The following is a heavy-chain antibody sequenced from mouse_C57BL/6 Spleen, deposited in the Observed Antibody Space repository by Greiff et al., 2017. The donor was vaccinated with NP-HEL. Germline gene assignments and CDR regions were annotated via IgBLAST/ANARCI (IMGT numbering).Heavy chain of an antibody. V-gene: IGHV1-49*01. Sequence: LVESGAELVRPGSSVKLSCKDSYFAFMASAMHWVKQRPGHGLEWIGSFTMYSDATEYSENFKGKATLTANTSSSTAYMELSSLTSEDSAVYYCARGDYSNYGWFAYWGQGTLVTVSA. CDR2: FTMYSDAT. CDR3: ARGDYSNYGWFAY. J-gene: IGHJ3*01. D-gene: IGHD2-5*01. CDR1: YFAFMASA.